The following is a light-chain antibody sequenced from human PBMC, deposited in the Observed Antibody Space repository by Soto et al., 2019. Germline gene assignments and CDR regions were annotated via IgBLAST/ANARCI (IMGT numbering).Light chain of an antibody. Sequence: QSVLTQPASVSGSPGQSIAISCTGTSSDIGAYAYVSWYQQHPGKIPKLIVFDVNYRPSGVSSRFSGSKSGNTASLTISGLQAEDEADYYCGSYTRSNSVIFGGGTKLTVI. J-gene: IGLJ2*01. V-gene: IGLV2-14*03. CDR2: DVN. CDR1: SSDIGAYAY. CDR3: GSYTRSNSVI.